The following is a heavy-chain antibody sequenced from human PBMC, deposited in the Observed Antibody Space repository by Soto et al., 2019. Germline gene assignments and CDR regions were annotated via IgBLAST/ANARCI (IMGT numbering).Heavy chain of an antibody. CDR1: GFTVSSNY. D-gene: IGHD2-15*01. V-gene: IGHV3-66*01. Sequence: GGSLRLSCAASGFTVSSNYMSWVRQAPGKGLEWVSVIYSGGSTYYADSMKGRFTISRDNSKNTLYLQMNSLRAEDTAVYYCARDRDYCSGGSCYPDAFDIWGQGTMVTVSS. CDR3: ARDRDYCSGGSCYPDAFDI. CDR2: IYSGGST. J-gene: IGHJ3*02.